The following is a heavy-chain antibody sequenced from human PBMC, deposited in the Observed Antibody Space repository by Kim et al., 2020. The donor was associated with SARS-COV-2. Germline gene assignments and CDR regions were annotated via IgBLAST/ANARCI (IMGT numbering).Heavy chain of an antibody. CDR1: GGSFSGYY. Sequence: SETLSLTCAVYGGSFSGYYWSWIRQPPGKGLEWIGEINHSGSTNYNPSLKSRVTISVDTSKNQFSLKLSSVTAADTAVYYCATSRPYYDILTGYFGDYWG. J-gene: IGHJ4*01. CDR2: INHSGST. CDR3: ATSRPYYDILTGYFGDY. V-gene: IGHV4-34*01. D-gene: IGHD3-9*01.